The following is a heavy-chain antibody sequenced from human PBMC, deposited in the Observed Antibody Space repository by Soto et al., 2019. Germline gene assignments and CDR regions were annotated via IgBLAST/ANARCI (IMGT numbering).Heavy chain of an antibody. CDR2: IFSGGST. Sequence: GGSLRLSCAASGFTVSSNYMSWVRQAPGKGLEWVSVIFSGGSTFYADSVKGRFTISRHNSKNTLYLQMNSPRAEDTAVYYCARESVVVLPGAAGGMDVWGQGTTVTVSS. V-gene: IGHV3-53*04. CDR1: GFTVSSNY. D-gene: IGHD2-2*01. J-gene: IGHJ6*02. CDR3: ARESVVVLPGAAGGMDV.